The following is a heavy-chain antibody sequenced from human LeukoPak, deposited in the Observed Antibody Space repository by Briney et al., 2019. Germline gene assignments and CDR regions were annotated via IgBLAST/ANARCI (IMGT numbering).Heavy chain of an antibody. CDR1: GYIFTAYY. J-gene: IGHJ3*02. V-gene: IGHV1-2*02. CDR3: ARDLSGGALGAFDI. CDR2: INPNSGGT. D-gene: IGHD2-15*01. Sequence: ASVKVSCKASGYIFTAYYIHWLRQAPGQGLEWMGWINPNSGGTSFALNFQGRVTQTRDTSISTVYMELCRLRSDDTAVYYCARDLSGGALGAFDIWGRGTMVTVSS.